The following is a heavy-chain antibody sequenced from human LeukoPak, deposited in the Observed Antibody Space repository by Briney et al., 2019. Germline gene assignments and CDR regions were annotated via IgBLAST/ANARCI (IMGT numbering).Heavy chain of an antibody. J-gene: IGHJ5*02. CDR1: GGSISSSSSY. CDR3: ARGPNTAMVTGGWFDP. D-gene: IGHD5-18*01. V-gene: IGHV4-39*06. CDR2: IYYSGST. Sequence: SETLSLTCTVSGGSISSSSSYWGWIRQPPGKGLEWIGGIYYSGSTYYNPSLKSRVTISVDTSKNQFPLKLSSVTAADTAVYYCARGPNTAMVTGGWFDPWGQGTLVTVSS.